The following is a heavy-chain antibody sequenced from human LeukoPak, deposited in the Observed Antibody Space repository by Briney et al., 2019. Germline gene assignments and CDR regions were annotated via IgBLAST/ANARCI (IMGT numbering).Heavy chain of an antibody. D-gene: IGHD6-13*01. CDR2: ISSSSSYI. Sequence: GGSLRLSCAASGFTFSSYSMNWVRQAPGKGPEWVSSISSSSSYIYYADSVKGRFTIPRDNAKNSLYLQMNSLRAEDTAVYYCARVSKQLAFDYWGQGTLVTVSS. J-gene: IGHJ4*02. V-gene: IGHV3-21*01. CDR3: ARVSKQLAFDY. CDR1: GFTFSSYS.